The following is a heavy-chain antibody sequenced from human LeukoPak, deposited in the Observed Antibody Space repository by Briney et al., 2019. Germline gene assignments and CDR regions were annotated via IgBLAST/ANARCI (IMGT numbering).Heavy chain of an antibody. V-gene: IGHV3-23*01. CDR3: AKWGDYDVLTGYYVSDY. D-gene: IGHD3-9*01. Sequence: PGGSLRLSCAASGFTFSNYAMSWVRQAPGKGLEWVSAITGSGNTYYADSVKGRFTISRDNSKNTVFLQMNSLRAEDTAVYYCAKWGDYDVLTGYYVSDYWGQGTLVTVSS. CDR1: GFTFSNYA. CDR2: ITGSGNT. J-gene: IGHJ4*02.